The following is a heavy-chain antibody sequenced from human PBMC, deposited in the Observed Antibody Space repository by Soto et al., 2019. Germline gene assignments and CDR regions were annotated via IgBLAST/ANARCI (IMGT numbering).Heavy chain of an antibody. CDR3: ANDADTSGLYWYFDL. CDR1: GFTLSNYG. J-gene: IGHJ2*01. V-gene: IGHV3-33*05. D-gene: IGHD3-22*01. Sequence: QLVESGGGVVQPGRSLRLPCAASGFTLSNYGVHWVRQAPGKGLEWVAAISGDGRITYYADSVKGRFTISRDSSRNTVNVQLDSRRAEDTAIYYCANDADTSGLYWYFDLWGRGTLVTVSS. CDR2: ISGDGRIT.